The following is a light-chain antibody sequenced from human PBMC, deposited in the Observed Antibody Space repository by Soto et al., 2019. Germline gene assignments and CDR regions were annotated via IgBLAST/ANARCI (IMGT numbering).Light chain of an antibody. CDR3: QQYGGSPPYT. Sequence: EIVLTQSPGTLSLSPGERATLSSRASKSISSSYLAWYQQKPGQAPRLLIYGASSRATGIPDRFSGSGSGTDFTLTISRLEPEDFAVYYCQQYGGSPPYTFGQGTKLEI. V-gene: IGKV3-20*01. J-gene: IGKJ2*01. CDR2: GAS. CDR1: KSISSSY.